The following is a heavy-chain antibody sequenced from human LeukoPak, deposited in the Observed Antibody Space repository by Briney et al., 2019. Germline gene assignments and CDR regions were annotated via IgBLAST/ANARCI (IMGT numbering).Heavy chain of an antibody. CDR2: MNPNSGNT. CDR3: ARGPQQLAYYYYYYMDV. J-gene: IGHJ6*03. V-gene: IGHV1-8*03. Sequence: GASVKVSCKASGYTFTSYDINRVRQATGQGLEWMGWMNPNSGNTGYAQKFQGRVTITRNTSISTAYMELSSLRSEDTAVYYCARGPQQLAYYYYYYMDVWGKGTTVTVSS. CDR1: GYTFTSYD. D-gene: IGHD6-13*01.